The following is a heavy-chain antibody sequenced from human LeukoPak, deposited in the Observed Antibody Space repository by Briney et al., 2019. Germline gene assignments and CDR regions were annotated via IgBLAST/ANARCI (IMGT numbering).Heavy chain of an antibody. V-gene: IGHV3-11*01. Sequence: PGGSLRLSCTASGFTFSDYYMSWIRQTPGKGLEWLSYISTRDNTIQYAHSVKGRFTISRDNSKNTLYLQMNSLRAEDTAVYYCAKAPPGKFDPWGQGTLVTVSS. CDR1: GFTFSDYY. CDR3: AKAPPGKFDP. D-gene: IGHD3-10*01. CDR2: ISTRDNTI. J-gene: IGHJ5*02.